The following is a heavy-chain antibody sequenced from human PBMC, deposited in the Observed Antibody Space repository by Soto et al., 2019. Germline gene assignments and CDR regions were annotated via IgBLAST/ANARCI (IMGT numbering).Heavy chain of an antibody. CDR1: GGTFSSYA. CDR2: IIPIFGTA. CDR3: ASTKQQLVRLYRRYYYYYGMDV. D-gene: IGHD6-13*01. J-gene: IGHJ6*02. V-gene: IGHV1-69*13. Sequence: ASVKVSCKASGGTFSSYAISWVRQAPGQGLEWMGGIIPIFGTANYAQKFQGRVTITADESTSTAYMELSSLRSEDTAVYYCASTKQQLVRLYRRYYYYYGMDVWGQGTTVTVSS.